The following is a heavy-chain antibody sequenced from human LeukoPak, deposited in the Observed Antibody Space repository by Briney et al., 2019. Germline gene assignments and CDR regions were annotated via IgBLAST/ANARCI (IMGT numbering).Heavy chain of an antibody. D-gene: IGHD1-26*01. Sequence: GRSLRLSCAASGFTFSSYGMHWVRQDPGKGLEWVAVISYDGSNKYYADSVKGRFTISRDNSKNTLYLQMNSLRAEDTAVYYCAKDLKWEPYYFDYWGQGTLVTVSS. V-gene: IGHV3-30*18. J-gene: IGHJ4*02. CDR3: AKDLKWEPYYFDY. CDR2: ISYDGSNK. CDR1: GFTFSSYG.